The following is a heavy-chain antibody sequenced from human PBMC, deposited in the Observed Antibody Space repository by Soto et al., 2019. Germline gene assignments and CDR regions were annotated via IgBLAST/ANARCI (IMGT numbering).Heavy chain of an antibody. V-gene: IGHV4-39*01. CDR1: GGSISGSNYF. Sequence: SETLSLTCTVSGGSISGSNYFWGWIRQPPGKGLEWIGAIYYTGTTYYNPSLKSRVTISVDTSENQFSLKLSSVTTADTSVYYCARQSFDYWGRGTLVTVSS. J-gene: IGHJ4*02. CDR3: ARQSFDY. CDR2: IYYTGTT.